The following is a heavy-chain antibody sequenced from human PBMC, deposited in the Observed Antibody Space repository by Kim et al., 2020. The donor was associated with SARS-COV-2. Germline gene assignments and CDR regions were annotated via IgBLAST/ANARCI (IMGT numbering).Heavy chain of an antibody. Sequence: SETLSLTCTVSGGSISSYYWSWIRQPPGKGLEWIGYIYYSGSTNYNPSLKSRVTISVDTSKNQFSLKLSSVTAADTAVYYCARVRGGYYDSSGLFDYWGQGTLVTVSS. CDR2: IYYSGST. CDR1: GGSISSYY. V-gene: IGHV4-59*01. D-gene: IGHD3-22*01. CDR3: ARVRGGYYDSSGLFDY. J-gene: IGHJ4*02.